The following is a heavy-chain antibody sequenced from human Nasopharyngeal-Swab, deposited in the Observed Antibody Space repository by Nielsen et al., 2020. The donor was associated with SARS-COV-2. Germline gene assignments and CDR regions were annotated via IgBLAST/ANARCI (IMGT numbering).Heavy chain of an antibody. CDR3: ARRPYSHSAGYHYHMDV. Sequence: SETLSLTCAVYGASFSDYYWSWIRQPAGKGLEWIGEINHSGSTNYSPSLKSRVTISAHPSKNQDSLKLRSVTAAETAVYYCARRPYSHSAGYHYHMDVWGTGTTVTVSS. CDR2: INHSGST. CDR1: GASFSDYY. V-gene: IGHV4-34*01. J-gene: IGHJ6*03. D-gene: IGHD4-11*01.